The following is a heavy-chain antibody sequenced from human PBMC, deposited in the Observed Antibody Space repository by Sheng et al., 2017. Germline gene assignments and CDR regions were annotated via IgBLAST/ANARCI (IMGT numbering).Heavy chain of an antibody. V-gene: IGHV3-48*03. Sequence: QLVESGGGLVLPGGSLRLSCAASGFTFSSYEMNWVRQSPGKGLEWLSYISASGGTIYYADSVEGRFIISRDNAKSSLYLQMNSLRVEDTAIYYCARAYTGDYWGQG. CDR3: ARAYTGDY. CDR2: ISASGGTI. J-gene: IGHJ4*02. D-gene: IGHD2-2*02. CDR1: GFTFSSYE.